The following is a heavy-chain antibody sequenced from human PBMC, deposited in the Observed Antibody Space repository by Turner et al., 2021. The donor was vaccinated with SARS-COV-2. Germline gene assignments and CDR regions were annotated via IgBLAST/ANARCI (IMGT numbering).Heavy chain of an antibody. V-gene: IGHV3-30*04. CDR3: ARIRGGSYYGPFDY. Sequence: QVQLVESGGGVVQPGRSLRLSCAASGFTFSSYGLHWVRQAPGKGLEWVAVILDDGSNKYYADSVKGRFTISRDNSKNTLYLQMNSLRAEDTAVYYCARIRGGSYYGPFDYWGQGTLVTVSS. D-gene: IGHD1-26*01. CDR2: ILDDGSNK. CDR1: GFTFSSYG. J-gene: IGHJ4*02.